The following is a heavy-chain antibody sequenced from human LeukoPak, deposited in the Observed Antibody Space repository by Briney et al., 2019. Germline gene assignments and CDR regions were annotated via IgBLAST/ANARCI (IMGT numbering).Heavy chain of an antibody. V-gene: IGHV4-34*01. CDR2: INHSGST. Sequence: SETLSLTCAVYGGSFSGYYWSWIRQPPGKGLEWIGEINHSGSTNYNPSLKSRVTISVDTSKNQFSLRLTSVTAADTAIYYCARFWSGFDFWGQGALVTVSS. D-gene: IGHD3-3*01. CDR1: GGSFSGYY. CDR3: ARFWSGFDF. J-gene: IGHJ4*02.